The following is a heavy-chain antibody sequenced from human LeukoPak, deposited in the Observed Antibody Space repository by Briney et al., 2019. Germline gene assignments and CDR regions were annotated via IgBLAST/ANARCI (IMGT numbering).Heavy chain of an antibody. Sequence: GGSLRLSCAASGFTFSSYAMHWVRQAPGKGLEYVSAISSNGGSTYYANSVKGRFTISRDNSKNTLHLQMGSLGAEDMAVYYCARGRITIFGRWFDPWGQGTLVTVSS. V-gene: IGHV3-64*01. CDR1: GFTFSSYA. D-gene: IGHD3-3*01. J-gene: IGHJ5*02. CDR3: ARGRITIFGRWFDP. CDR2: ISSNGGST.